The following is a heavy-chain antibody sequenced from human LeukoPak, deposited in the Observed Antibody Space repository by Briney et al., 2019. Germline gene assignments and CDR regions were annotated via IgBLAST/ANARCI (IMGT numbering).Heavy chain of an antibody. Sequence: GSLRLSCAASGFTFDDYAMLWVRQPPGKGLEWIGCIFYSGSTNYNPSLKSRVTMSVDTSKSQFSLKLSSVTAADTAVYYCARGHYYGSGSWDYWGQGTLVTVSS. D-gene: IGHD3-10*01. CDR1: GFTFDDYA. CDR2: IFYSGST. V-gene: IGHV4-59*01. CDR3: ARGHYYGSGSWDY. J-gene: IGHJ4*02.